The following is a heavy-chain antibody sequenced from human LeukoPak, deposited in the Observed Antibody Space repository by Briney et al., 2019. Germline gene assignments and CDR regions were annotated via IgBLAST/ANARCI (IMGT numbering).Heavy chain of an antibody. Sequence: PSETLSLTCTVSGGSISSYYWSWIRQPPGKGLEWIGYIYYSVSTNYNPSLKSRVTLSVDTSKNLFSLKLSSVTAADTAVYYCARVHLRYYDILTGYFPDAFDIWGQGTMVTVSS. CDR3: ARVHLRYYDILTGYFPDAFDI. CDR2: IYYSVST. CDR1: GGSISSYY. V-gene: IGHV4-59*01. J-gene: IGHJ3*02. D-gene: IGHD3-9*01.